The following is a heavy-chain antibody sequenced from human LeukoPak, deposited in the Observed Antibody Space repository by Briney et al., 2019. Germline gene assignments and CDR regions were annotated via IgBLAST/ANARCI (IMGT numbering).Heavy chain of an antibody. CDR1: GGTFSSYA. V-gene: IGHV1-69*01. D-gene: IGHD5-24*01. Sequence: APVKVSCKASGGTFSSYAISWVRQAPGQGLEWMGGIIPIFGTANYAQKFQGRVTITADESTSTAYMELSSLRSEDTAVYYCARDRRMATTIQYYFDYWGQGTLVTVSS. CDR3: ARDRRMATTIQYYFDY. J-gene: IGHJ4*02. CDR2: IIPIFGTA.